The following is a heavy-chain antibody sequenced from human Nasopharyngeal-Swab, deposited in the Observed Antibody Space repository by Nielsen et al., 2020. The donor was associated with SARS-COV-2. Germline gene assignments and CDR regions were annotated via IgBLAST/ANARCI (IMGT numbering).Heavy chain of an antibody. CDR3: VKFLAGSGDYYYYGVDV. D-gene: IGHD6-19*01. J-gene: IGHJ6*02. Sequence: VRQAPGKGLEYVSAISSNGGSTYYAGSVKGRFTISRDNSKNTLYLQMSSLRAEDTAVYYCVKFLAGSGDYYYYGVDVWGQGTTVTVSS. V-gene: IGHV3-64D*08. CDR2: ISSNGGST.